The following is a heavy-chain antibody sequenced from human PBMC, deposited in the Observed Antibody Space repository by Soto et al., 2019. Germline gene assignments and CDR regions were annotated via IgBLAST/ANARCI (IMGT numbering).Heavy chain of an antibody. CDR1: GGTFSSYA. CDR3: ASLSRIHLWLSTFDY. V-gene: IGHV1-69*13. CDR2: IIPIFGTA. J-gene: IGHJ4*02. Sequence: SVKVSCKASGGTFSSYAISWVRQAPGQGLEWMGGIIPIFGTANYAQKFQGRVTITADESTSTAYMELSSLRSEDTAVYYCASLSRIHLWLSTFDYWGQGTLVTVSS. D-gene: IGHD5-18*01.